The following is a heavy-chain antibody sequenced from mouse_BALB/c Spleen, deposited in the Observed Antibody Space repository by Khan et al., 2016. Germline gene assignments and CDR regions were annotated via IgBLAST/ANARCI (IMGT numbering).Heavy chain of an antibody. CDR1: GYSITSGYY. CDR2: ISYDGSN. Sequence: EVQLQESGPGLVKPSQSLSLTCSVTGYSITSGYYWNWIRQFPGNKLEWMGYISYDGSNNYNPSLKNRISITRDTSKNQFFLKLNSVTTEDTATYYCVRGGLLRLRGYFDYWGQGTTLTVSS. CDR3: VRGGLLRLRGYFDY. V-gene: IGHV3-6*02. D-gene: IGHD1-2*01. J-gene: IGHJ2*01.